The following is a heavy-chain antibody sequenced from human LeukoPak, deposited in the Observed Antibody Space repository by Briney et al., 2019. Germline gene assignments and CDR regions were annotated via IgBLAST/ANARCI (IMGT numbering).Heavy chain of an antibody. J-gene: IGHJ6*03. CDR2: IYYSGDT. CDR1: GGSINNYY. Sequence: PSETLSLTCTVSGGSINNYYWSWIRQPPGKGLEWIAYIYYSGDTNYNPSLKSRVTISVDTSKSQFSLKVTSVTAADTAVYYCALEYSGSYYGSGYYYYMDVWGKGTTVTVSS. V-gene: IGHV4-59*08. D-gene: IGHD1-26*01. CDR3: ALEYSGSYYGSGYYYYMDV.